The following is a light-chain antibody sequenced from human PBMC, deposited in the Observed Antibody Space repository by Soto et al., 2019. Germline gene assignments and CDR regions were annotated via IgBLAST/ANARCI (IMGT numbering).Light chain of an antibody. CDR1: QSVSSN. J-gene: IGKJ1*01. Sequence: EIMMPQSPGTLSASPGERATLSCRASQSVSSNLAWYQQKPGQAPRLLIYAVSTRATGIPARFSGSGSGTEFTLTISSLQSEDFAVYYCQQDNKWPLTFGQGTKVEIK. V-gene: IGKV3-15*01. CDR3: QQDNKWPLT. CDR2: AVS.